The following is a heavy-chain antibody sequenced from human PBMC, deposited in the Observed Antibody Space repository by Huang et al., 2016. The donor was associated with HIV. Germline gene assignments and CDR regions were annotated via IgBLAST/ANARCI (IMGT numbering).Heavy chain of an antibody. CDR1: GFAFSSFA. CDR3: ARTGSYYYGSGIYHFGDY. CDR2: RATDGTIK. V-gene: IGHV3-30*01. D-gene: IGHD3-10*01. Sequence: QVQLVESGGGVVQPGRSLRLSCAASGFAFSSFAMHGSRQAPGKGRQGVAGRATDGTIKNYADAVRGRFTLSRDNSKGTVYLQMNSLRPEDTAVYSCARTGSYYYGSGIYHFGDYWGQGTLVTVSS. J-gene: IGHJ4*02.